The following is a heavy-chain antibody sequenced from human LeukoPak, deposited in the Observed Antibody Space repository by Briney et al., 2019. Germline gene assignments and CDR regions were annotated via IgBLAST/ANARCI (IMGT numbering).Heavy chain of an antibody. D-gene: IGHD2-21*01. J-gene: IGHJ4*02. CDR1: GYTFTDYY. CDR3: ARSRCGFPFDY. Sequence: ASVWASCKASGYTFTDYYMNWVRQAPGQGLEWMGWINPHNGDKKNAQKFQGRVTMTRDMSITTAYMELSSLRSDDTAIYYCARSRCGFPFDYWGQGTLVTVSS. V-gene: IGHV1-2*02. CDR2: INPHNGDK.